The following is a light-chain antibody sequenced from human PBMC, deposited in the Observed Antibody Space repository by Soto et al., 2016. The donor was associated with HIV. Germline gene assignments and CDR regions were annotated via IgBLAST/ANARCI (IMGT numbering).Light chain of an antibody. CDR3: QVWDASTDLVV. CDR1: NIGSKS. V-gene: IGLV3-21*03. J-gene: IGLJ2*01. Sequence: SYELTQAPSVSVAPGKTARITCGGNNIGSKSVYWHQQKSGQAPVLVVHDDSHRPSGIPERFSGSNSGNTATLTISRVEAGDEADYYCQVWDASTDLVVFGGGTKLTVL. CDR2: DDS.